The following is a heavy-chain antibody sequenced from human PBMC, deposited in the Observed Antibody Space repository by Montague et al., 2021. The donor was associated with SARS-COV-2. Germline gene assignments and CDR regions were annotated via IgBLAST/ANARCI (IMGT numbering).Heavy chain of an antibody. CDR2: INHYGST. CDR3: ARGLPVTTLFYYFGMDV. J-gene: IGHJ6*02. CDR1: GGSFSGNY. Sequence: SETLSLTCAVYGGSFSGNYWSWIRQPPGKGLEWIGEINHYGSTNYKPSXXGRVTMSVDTSKSQFSLKLSSVTAADTAVYYCARGLPVTTLFYYFGMDVWGQGTTVTVSS. V-gene: IGHV4-34*01. D-gene: IGHD4-11*01.